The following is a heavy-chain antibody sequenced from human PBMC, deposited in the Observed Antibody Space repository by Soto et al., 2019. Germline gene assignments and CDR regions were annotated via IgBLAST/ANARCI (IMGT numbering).Heavy chain of an antibody. CDR3: ARVYGGKVAAFDI. CDR2: IIPIFGTA. V-gene: IGHV1-69*13. Sequence: GASLKVSCKASGGTFSSHAISWVRQAPGQGLERMGGIIPIFGTANYAQKFQGRVTITADESTSTAYMELSSLRSEDTAVYYCARVYGGKVAAFDIWGQGTMVTVSS. CDR1: GGTFSSHA. J-gene: IGHJ3*02. D-gene: IGHD4-17*01.